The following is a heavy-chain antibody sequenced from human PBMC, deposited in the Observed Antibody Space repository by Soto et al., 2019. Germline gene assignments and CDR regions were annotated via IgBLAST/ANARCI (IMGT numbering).Heavy chain of an antibody. Sequence: GGSLRLSWAGCAFPFCSYAMSWARHAPGKGLEWLSAISGNGAETSYAASVRGRFTISRDNSRDTLYLQMNSLRADDTAVYYCGKERRGSGWFGCSYWGQGILVTVAS. CDR1: AFPFCSYA. CDR2: ISGNGAET. V-gene: IGHV3-23*01. D-gene: IGHD6-19*01. J-gene: IGHJ4*02. CDR3: GKERRGSGWFGCSY.